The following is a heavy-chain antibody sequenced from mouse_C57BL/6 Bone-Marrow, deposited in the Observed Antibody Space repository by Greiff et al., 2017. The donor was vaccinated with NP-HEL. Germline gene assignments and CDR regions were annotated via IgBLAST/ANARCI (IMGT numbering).Heavy chain of an antibody. CDR2: IYPGSGST. CDR3: ARRTYYSNYGSY. CDR1: GYTFTSYW. Sequence: QVQLQQSGAELVKPGASVKMSCKASGYTFTSYWITWVKQRPGQGLEWIGDIYPGSGSTNYNEKFKSKATLTVDTSSSTAYMQLSSLTSEDSAVYYCARRTYYSNYGSYWGKGTTLTVSS. J-gene: IGHJ2*01. D-gene: IGHD2-5*01. V-gene: IGHV1-55*01.